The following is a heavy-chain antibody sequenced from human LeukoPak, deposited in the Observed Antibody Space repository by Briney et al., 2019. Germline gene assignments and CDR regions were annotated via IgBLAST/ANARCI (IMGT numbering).Heavy chain of an antibody. V-gene: IGHV4-31*03. CDR1: GGSISSGAYY. J-gene: IGHJ4*02. Sequence: SETLSLTCTVSGGSISSGAYYWSWIRQHPGKGLEWIGYIYYTGTTYYNPSLESRVTISVDTSKNQFSLNLRSVTATDTAVYYCASAAAYIAALDYWGQGTLVTVSS. CDR2: IYYTGTT. CDR3: ASAAAYIAALDY. D-gene: IGHD2-15*01.